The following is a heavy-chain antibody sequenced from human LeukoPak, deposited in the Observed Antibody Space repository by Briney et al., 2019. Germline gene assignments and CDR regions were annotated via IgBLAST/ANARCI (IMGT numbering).Heavy chain of an antibody. CDR3: ARASYYGSGFGY. Sequence: SETLSLTCTVSGGSISSYYWSWIRQPPGKGLEWIGYIYYSGSTNYNPSLKSRVTISVDTSKNQFSLKLSSVTAADTAVYYCARASYYGSGFGYWGQGILVTVSS. D-gene: IGHD3-10*01. CDR1: GGSISSYY. CDR2: IYYSGST. V-gene: IGHV4-59*01. J-gene: IGHJ4*02.